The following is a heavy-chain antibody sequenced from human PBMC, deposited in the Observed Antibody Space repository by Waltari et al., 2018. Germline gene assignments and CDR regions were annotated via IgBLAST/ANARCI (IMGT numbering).Heavy chain of an antibody. J-gene: IGHJ5*02. CDR3: ARDRGPYSSTAGGGFDP. CDR2: INPSGGST. V-gene: IGHV1-46*01. CDR1: GYTFTSYY. Sequence: QVQLVQSGAEVKKPGASVKVSCKASGYTFTSYYMHWVRQAPGQGLEWMGIINPSGGSTSYAQKFQGRVTMTRDTSTSTVYMERSSLRSEDTAVYYCARDRGPYSSTAGGGFDPWGQGTLVTVSS. D-gene: IGHD6-13*01.